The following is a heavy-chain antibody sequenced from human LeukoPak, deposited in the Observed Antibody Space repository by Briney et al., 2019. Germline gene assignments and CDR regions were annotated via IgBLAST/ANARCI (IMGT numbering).Heavy chain of an antibody. CDR1: GVSFSCYY. Sequence: SETLSLTCAVYGVSFSCYYFTWIRQPPGKGLEWIGEINHSGSTNYSPSLKSRVTISIDTNKNHLSLKLRSVTAADTAVYYCATIRGSAWYFDYWGQGTLVTVSS. D-gene: IGHD6-19*01. J-gene: IGHJ4*02. CDR3: ATIRGSAWYFDY. CDR2: INHSGST. V-gene: IGHV4-34*01.